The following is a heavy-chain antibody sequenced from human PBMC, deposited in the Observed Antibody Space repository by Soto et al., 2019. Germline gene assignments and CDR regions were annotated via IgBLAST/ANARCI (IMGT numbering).Heavy chain of an antibody. CDR2: VNPILSMS. Sequence: QVQLVQSGAEVKRPGSSVKVSCKASGDTFNFYSINWVRQSPGVGLEWVGRVNPILSMSNYAQRFKGRVTMPADKSTSTAYMELRSLRSEDTAIYYCASSYGSGYRAFDYWGQGALVTVSS. CDR3: ASSYGSGYRAFDY. J-gene: IGHJ4*02. D-gene: IGHD3-10*01. CDR1: GDTFNFYS. V-gene: IGHV1-69*02.